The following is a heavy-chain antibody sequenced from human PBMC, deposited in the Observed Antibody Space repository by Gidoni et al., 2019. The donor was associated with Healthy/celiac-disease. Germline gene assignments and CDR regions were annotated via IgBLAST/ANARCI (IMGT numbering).Heavy chain of an antibody. V-gene: IGHV1-69*01. Sequence: QVQLVQSGAEVKKPGSSVKVSCKASGGTFSSYAISWVRQAPGQGLEWLGGIIPIFGTANYAQKFKGRVTITADESTSTAYMELSSLRSEDTAVYYCARDWRLVGANDAFDIWGQGTMVTVSS. CDR2: IIPIFGTA. D-gene: IGHD1-26*01. J-gene: IGHJ3*02. CDR3: ARDWRLVGANDAFDI. CDR1: GGTFSSYA.